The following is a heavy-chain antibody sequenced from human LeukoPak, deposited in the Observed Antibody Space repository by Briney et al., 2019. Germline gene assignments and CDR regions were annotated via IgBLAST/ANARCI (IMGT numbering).Heavy chain of an antibody. V-gene: IGHV4-4*07. CDR3: ARGNLLDYYDSSGYYLGGYYFDY. J-gene: IGHJ4*02. D-gene: IGHD3-22*01. CDR2: IYTSGST. CDR1: GGSISSYY. Sequence: PSETLSLTCTVSGGSISSYYWSWIRQPAGKGLEWIGRIYTSGSTNYNPSLKSRVTISVDTSKNQFSLKLSSVTAADTAVYYCARGNLLDYYDSSGYYLGGYYFDYWGQGTLVTVSS.